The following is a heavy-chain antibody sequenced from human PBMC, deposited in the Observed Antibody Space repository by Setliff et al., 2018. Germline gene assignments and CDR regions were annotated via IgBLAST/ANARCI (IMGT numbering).Heavy chain of an antibody. Sequence: SVKVSCKASGGTFSSYAISWVRQAPGQGLEWMGGIIPILGIANYAQKFQGRVTITADKSTSTAYMELSSLRSEDTAVYYCARDSMYQISVYYYGMDVWGQGTTVTVSS. CDR1: GGTFSSYA. J-gene: IGHJ6*02. D-gene: IGHD2-2*01. CDR2: IIPILGIA. V-gene: IGHV1-69*10. CDR3: ARDSMYQISVYYYGMDV.